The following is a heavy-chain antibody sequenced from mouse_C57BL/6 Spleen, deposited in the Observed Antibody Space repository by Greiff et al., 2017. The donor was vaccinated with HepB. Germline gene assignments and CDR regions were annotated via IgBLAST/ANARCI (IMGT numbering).Heavy chain of an antibody. D-gene: IGHD2-3*01. CDR1: GYTFTSYG. J-gene: IGHJ3*01. CDR3: ARSGMMGWLPSWFAY. CDR2: IYPRSGNT. V-gene: IGHV1-81*01. Sequence: QVQLQQSGAELARPGASVKLSCKASGYTFTSYGISWVKQRTGQGLEWIGEIYPRSGNTYYNEKFKGKATLTADKSSSTAYMELRSLTSEDSAVYFCARSGMMGWLPSWFAYWGQGTLVTVSA.